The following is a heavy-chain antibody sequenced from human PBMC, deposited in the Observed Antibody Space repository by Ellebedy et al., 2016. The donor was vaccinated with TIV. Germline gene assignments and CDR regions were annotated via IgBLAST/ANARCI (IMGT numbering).Heavy chain of an antibody. Sequence: AASVKVSCKASGGPFSSYAISWVRQAPGQGLEWMGRIIPIVGIANYVQKFQGRVTITADKSTSTAYMELSSLRSEDTAVYYCARSHFGGYYGMDVWGQGTTVTVSS. J-gene: IGHJ6*02. D-gene: IGHD3-16*01. CDR1: GGPFSSYA. CDR2: IIPIVGIA. V-gene: IGHV1-69*04. CDR3: ARSHFGGYYGMDV.